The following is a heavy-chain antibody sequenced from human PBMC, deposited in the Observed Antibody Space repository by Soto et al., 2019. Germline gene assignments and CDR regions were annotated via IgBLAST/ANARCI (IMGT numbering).Heavy chain of an antibody. CDR1: GFTFSSYA. J-gene: IGHJ3*02. CDR2: ISGSGGST. Sequence: GGSLRLSCAASGFTFSSYAMSWVRQAPGKGLEWVSAISGSGGSTYYADSVKGRFTISRDNSKNTLYLQMNSLRAEDAAVYYCAKVVGGWYAFDIWGQGTMVTVSS. CDR3: AKVVGGWYAFDI. D-gene: IGHD6-19*01. V-gene: IGHV3-23*01.